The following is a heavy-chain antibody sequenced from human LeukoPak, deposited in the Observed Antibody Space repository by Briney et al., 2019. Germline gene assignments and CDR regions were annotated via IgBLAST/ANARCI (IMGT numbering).Heavy chain of an antibody. V-gene: IGHV3-23*01. CDR2: ITGGGGDT. Sequence: GGSLRLSCAASGFTFSSYGMHWVRQAPGKGLEWVSAITGGGGDTFHADSVKGRFTISRDNSKSTLYMQVNSLRAEDTAVYYCAKGSSISRPYFFDYWGQGTLITVSS. CDR1: GFTFSSYG. D-gene: IGHD2-2*01. J-gene: IGHJ4*02. CDR3: AKGSSISRPYFFDY.